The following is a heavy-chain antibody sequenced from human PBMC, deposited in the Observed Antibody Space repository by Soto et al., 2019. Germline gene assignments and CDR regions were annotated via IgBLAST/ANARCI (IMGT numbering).Heavy chain of an antibody. CDR3: ASPTGYSSSWKYYYYGMDV. D-gene: IGHD6-13*01. CDR2: ISGSGDST. CDR1: RFTLSTYA. J-gene: IGHJ6*02. Sequence: GGSLRLSCTASRFTLSTYAMSWVRQAPGKGLEWVSSISGSGDSTYYADSVKGRFTISRDNSKNTLYLQMNSLRAEDTAVYYCASPTGYSSSWKYYYYGMDVWGQGTTVTVSS. V-gene: IGHV3-23*01.